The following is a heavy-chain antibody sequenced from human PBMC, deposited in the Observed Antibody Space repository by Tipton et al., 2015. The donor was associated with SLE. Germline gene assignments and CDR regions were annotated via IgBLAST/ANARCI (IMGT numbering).Heavy chain of an antibody. CDR2: IRYDGSNK. Sequence: SGFTFSSYGMHWVRQAPGKGLEWVAFIRYDGSNKYYADSVKGRFTISRDNSKNTLYLQMNSLRAEDTAVYYCAKDRVRGGSPGGMDVWGQGTTVTVSS. CDR1: GFTFSSYG. J-gene: IGHJ6*02. D-gene: IGHD1-26*01. CDR3: AKDRVRGGSPGGMDV. V-gene: IGHV3-30*02.